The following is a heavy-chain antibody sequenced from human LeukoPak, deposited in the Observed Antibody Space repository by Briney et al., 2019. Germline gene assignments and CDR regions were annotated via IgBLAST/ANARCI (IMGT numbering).Heavy chain of an antibody. D-gene: IGHD3-10*01. CDR2: ISSSSSYI. Sequence: GGSLRLSCAASGFTFSSYSMNWVRQAPGKGLEWVSSISSSSSYIYYADSVKGRFTIPGDNAKNSLYLQMNSLRAEDTAVYYCARDAYYGSGSYDYWGQGTLVTVSS. CDR3: ARDAYYGSGSYDY. V-gene: IGHV3-21*01. CDR1: GFTFSSYS. J-gene: IGHJ4*02.